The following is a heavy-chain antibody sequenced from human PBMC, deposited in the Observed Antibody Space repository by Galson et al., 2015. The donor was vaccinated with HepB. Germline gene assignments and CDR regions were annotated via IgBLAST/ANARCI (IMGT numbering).Heavy chain of an antibody. V-gene: IGHV4-39*07. D-gene: IGHD6-6*01. CDR2: VSYSGST. J-gene: IGHJ4*02. CDR1: GGSVSSPTDY. CDR3: ATDRVEGNIAARSFAF. Sequence: ETLSLTCTVSGGSVSSPTDYWDWIRQPPGKGLEWIGTVSYSGSTYYNPSLKSRVSISIDTSKDQFSLKMNSVTAADTAVYYCATDRVEGNIAARSFAFWGQGTLVTVSS.